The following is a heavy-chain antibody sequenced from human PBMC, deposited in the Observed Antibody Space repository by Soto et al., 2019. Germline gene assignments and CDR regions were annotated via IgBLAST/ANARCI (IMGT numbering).Heavy chain of an antibody. V-gene: IGHV1-18*01. CDR1: GYTFTSYG. CDR3: ASSYSNYALIDYYYYGMDV. D-gene: IGHD4-4*01. J-gene: IGHJ6*02. Sequence: GASVKVSCKASGYTFTSYGISWVRQAPGQGLEWVGWISAYNGNTNYAQKFQGRVTITRDTSASTAYMELSSLRSEDTAVYYCASSYSNYALIDYYYYGMDVWGQGTTVTVSS. CDR2: ISAYNGNT.